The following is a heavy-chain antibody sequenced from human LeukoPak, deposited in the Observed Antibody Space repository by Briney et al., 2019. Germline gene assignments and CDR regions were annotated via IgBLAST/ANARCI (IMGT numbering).Heavy chain of an antibody. CDR3: ARDNYDNSGYYFDY. Sequence: SETLSLTCTVSGGSISSYYWSWIRQPPGKGLEWIGRIYTSGSTNYNPSLKSRVTISVDTSKNQFSLKLSSVTAADTAVYYCARDNYDNSGYYFDYWGQGTLVTVSS. D-gene: IGHD3-22*01. CDR2: IYTSGST. CDR1: GGSISSYY. J-gene: IGHJ4*02. V-gene: IGHV4-4*07.